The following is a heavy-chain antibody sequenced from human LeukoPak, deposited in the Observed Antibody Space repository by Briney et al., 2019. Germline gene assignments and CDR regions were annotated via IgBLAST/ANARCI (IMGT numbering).Heavy chain of an antibody. J-gene: IGHJ3*02. CDR1: GGTFSSYA. CDR3: ARWEDDSSGYYHHYAFDI. V-gene: IGHV1-69*01. Sequence: GASVKVSCKASGGTFSSYAISWVRQAPGQGLEWMGGIIPIFGTANYAQKFQGRVTITADESTSTAYMELSSPRSEDTAVYYCARWEDDSSGYYHHYAFDIWGQGTMVTVSS. CDR2: IIPIFGTA. D-gene: IGHD3-22*01.